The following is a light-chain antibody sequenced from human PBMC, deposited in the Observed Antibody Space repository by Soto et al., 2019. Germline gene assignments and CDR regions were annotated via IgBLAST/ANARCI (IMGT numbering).Light chain of an antibody. CDR2: LGS. J-gene: IGKJ2*01. CDR3: MQALQTPQYT. CDR1: QSLLHSNGYNY. V-gene: IGKV2-28*01. Sequence: DIVMTQSPLSLPVTPGEPASISCRSSQSLLHSNGYNYLDWYLQKPGQSPQLLIYLGSNRASGVPGRVSGSGSGTDFTLKISRVEAEDVGVYYCMQALQTPQYTFGQGTKLEIK.